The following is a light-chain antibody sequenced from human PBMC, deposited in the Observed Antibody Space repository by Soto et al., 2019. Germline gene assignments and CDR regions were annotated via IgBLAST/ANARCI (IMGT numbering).Light chain of an antibody. V-gene: IGLV2-14*01. CDR2: DVS. CDR3: SSYTSSSTLRV. CDR1: SSDVGGYNY. Sequence: QPASVSGSPGQSITISCTGTSSDVGGYNYVSWYQQHPGKAPKLMIYDVSNRPSGVSNRFSGSKSGNTASLTISGLQAEDEADYYCSSYTSSSTLRVFGTGTKVTVL. J-gene: IGLJ1*01.